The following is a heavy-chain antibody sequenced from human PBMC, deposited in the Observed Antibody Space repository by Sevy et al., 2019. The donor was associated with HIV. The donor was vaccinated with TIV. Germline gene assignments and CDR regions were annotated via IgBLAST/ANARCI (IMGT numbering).Heavy chain of an antibody. J-gene: IGHJ4*02. V-gene: IGHV1-18*01. CDR1: GYTFTSYG. D-gene: IGHD6-6*01. Sequence: ASVKVSCKASGYTFTSYGISWVRQAPGQGLEWMGWISAYNGNTNYAQKLQGRVTMTTDTSTSTDEMELRSLRSDDTAVYYCARDWNEYSSSHYFDYWGQGTLVTVSS. CDR2: ISAYNGNT. CDR3: ARDWNEYSSSHYFDY.